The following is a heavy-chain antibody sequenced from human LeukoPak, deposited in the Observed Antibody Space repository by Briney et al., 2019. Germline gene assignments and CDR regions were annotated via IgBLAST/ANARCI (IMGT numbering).Heavy chain of an antibody. J-gene: IGHJ6*02. CDR3: ARHQYYDILTGYSYYYYYGMDV. CDR2: IYYGGST. V-gene: IGHV4-39*01. D-gene: IGHD3-9*01. Sequence: SETLSLTCTVSGGSISSSSYYWGWIRQPPGKGLEWIGSIYYGGSTYYNPSLKSRVTISVDTSKNQFSLKLSSVTAADTAVYYCARHQYYDILTGYSYYYYYGMDVWGQGTTVTVSS. CDR1: GGSISSSSYY.